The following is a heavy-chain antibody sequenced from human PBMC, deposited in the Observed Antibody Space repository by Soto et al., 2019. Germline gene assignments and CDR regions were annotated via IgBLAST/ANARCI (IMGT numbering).Heavy chain of an antibody. CDR1: GGSISSYY. CDR3: ARVQFLPTPLGQRRYFDY. CDR2: IYYSGST. J-gene: IGHJ4*02. Sequence: SETLSLTCTVSGGSISSYYWSWIRQPPGKGLEWIGYIYYSGSTNYNPSLKSRVTISVDTSKNQFSLKLSSVTAADTAVYYCARVQFLPTPLGQRRYFDYWGQGTLVTV. D-gene: IGHD6-25*01. V-gene: IGHV4-59*01.